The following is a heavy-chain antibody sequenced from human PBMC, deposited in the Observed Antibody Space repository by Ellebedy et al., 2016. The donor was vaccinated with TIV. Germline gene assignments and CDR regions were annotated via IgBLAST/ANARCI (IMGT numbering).Heavy chain of an antibody. D-gene: IGHD3-10*01. V-gene: IGHV2-5*02. J-gene: IGHJ4*02. Sequence: SGPTLVKPTQTLTLTCTFSGFSLSTGGVAVGWIRQPPGKALEWLAHIYWDDDKRYSPSLKSRLTITKDTSKNQVVLTMTNMDPVDTATYYCATRGDSMVRGVAFDYWGQGTLVTVSS. CDR1: GFSLSTGGVA. CDR2: IYWDDDK. CDR3: ATRGDSMVRGVAFDY.